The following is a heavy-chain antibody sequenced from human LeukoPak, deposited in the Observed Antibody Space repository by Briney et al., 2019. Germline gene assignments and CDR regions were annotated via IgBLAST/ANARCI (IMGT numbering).Heavy chain of an antibody. CDR3: ARSPRVAAEYYFDY. Sequence: GGSLRLSCAASGFTFSSYWMSWVRRAPGKGLEWVANIKQDGSEKYYVDSVKGRFTISRDNAKNSLYLQMNSLRAEDTAVYYCARSPRVAAEYYFDYWGQGTMVTVSS. CDR1: GFTFSSYW. V-gene: IGHV3-7*01. D-gene: IGHD6-13*01. CDR2: IKQDGSEK. J-gene: IGHJ4*02.